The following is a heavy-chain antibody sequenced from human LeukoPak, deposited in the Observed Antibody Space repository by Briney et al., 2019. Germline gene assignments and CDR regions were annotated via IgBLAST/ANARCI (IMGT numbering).Heavy chain of an antibody. V-gene: IGHV4-59*01. CDR2: IYYSGST. CDR3: ARVADTSGYYYGLEYYFDY. D-gene: IGHD3-22*01. CDR1: GGSISSYY. J-gene: IGHJ4*02. Sequence: SETLSLTCTVSGGSISSYYWSWIRQPPGKGLEWIGYIYYSGSTNYNPPLKSRVTISVDTSKNQFSLKLSSVTAADTAVYYCARVADTSGYYYGLEYYFDYWGQGTLVTVSS.